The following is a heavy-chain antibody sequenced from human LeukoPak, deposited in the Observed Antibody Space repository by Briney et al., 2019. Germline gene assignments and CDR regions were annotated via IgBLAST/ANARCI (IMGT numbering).Heavy chain of an antibody. CDR1: GYTFTDIG. J-gene: IGHJ4*02. CDR3: ARGATTDY. V-gene: IGHV1-18*01. D-gene: IGHD1-26*01. CDR2: ISSYSGST. Sequence: ASVKVSCKTSGYTFTDIGITWVRQAPGQGLEWVGRISSYSGSTEYALKLQGRITMTTETSTNTAYMELRSPRSDDTAVYYCARGATTDYWGQGTLVTVSS.